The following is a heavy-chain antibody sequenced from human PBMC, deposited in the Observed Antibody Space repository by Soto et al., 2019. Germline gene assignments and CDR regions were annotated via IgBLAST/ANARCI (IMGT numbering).Heavy chain of an antibody. CDR3: ARHFSVDYFDY. J-gene: IGHJ4*02. Sequence: SETLSLTCTVSGGSISSGGYYWSWIRQHPGKGLEWIGYIYYSGSTYYNPSLKSRVTISVDRSKNQFSLKLSSVTAADTAVYYCARHFSVDYFDYWGQGALVTVSS. CDR2: IYYSGST. V-gene: IGHV4-39*01. CDR1: GGSISSGGYY.